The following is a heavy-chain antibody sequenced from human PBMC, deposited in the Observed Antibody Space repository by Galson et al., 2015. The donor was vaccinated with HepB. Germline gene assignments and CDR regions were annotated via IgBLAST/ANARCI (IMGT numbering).Heavy chain of an antibody. V-gene: IGHV3-11*06. Sequence: SLRLSCAASGSTFSDYYMSWIRQAPGKGLEWAAHITDRSTHTNYADSVKGRFTVSRDNAQNSLFLQMNSLTAEDTAVYYCARSLEILPPDYWGRGTLVTVSS. CDR2: ITDRSTHT. J-gene: IGHJ4*02. CDR3: ARSLEILPPDY. D-gene: IGHD1-7*01. CDR1: GSTFSDYY.